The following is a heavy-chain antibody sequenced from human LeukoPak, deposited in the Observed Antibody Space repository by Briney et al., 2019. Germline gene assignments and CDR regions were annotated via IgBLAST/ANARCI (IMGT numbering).Heavy chain of an antibody. CDR3: AREALGLPFDY. V-gene: IGHV4-39*02. Sequence: SETLSLTCTVSGDSISSSSYYWGWIRQPPGKGLEWIGSIYSSGSTYYNPSLKSRVTISVDTSKNQFSLKLSSVAAADTAVYYCAREALGLPFDYWGQGTLVTVSS. CDR1: GDSISSSSYY. J-gene: IGHJ4*02. CDR2: IYSSGST. D-gene: IGHD1-7*01.